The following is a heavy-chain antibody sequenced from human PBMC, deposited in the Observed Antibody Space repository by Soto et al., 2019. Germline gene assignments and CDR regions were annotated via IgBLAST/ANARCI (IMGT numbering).Heavy chain of an antibody. CDR2: IIPIFGTA. D-gene: IGHD6-6*01. CDR1: GGTFSSYA. CDR3: AREPKYSSSSARFSYYYYGMDV. J-gene: IGHJ6*02. Sequence: QVQLVQSGAEVKKPGSSVKVSCKASGGTFSSYAISWVRQAPGQGLEWMGGIIPIFGTANYAQKFQGRVTITADESTSTAYMELSSLRSEDTAVYYCAREPKYSSSSARFSYYYYGMDVWGQGTTVTVSS. V-gene: IGHV1-69*01.